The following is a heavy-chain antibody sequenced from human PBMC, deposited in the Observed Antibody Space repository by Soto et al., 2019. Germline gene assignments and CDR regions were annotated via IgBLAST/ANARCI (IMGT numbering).Heavy chain of an antibody. CDR1: GGTFSSYT. D-gene: IGHD2-15*01. CDR3: ARDLFCRGGSSYSIIVFDM. V-gene: IGHV1-69*04. J-gene: IGHJ3*02. CDR2: IIPILGIA. Sequence: ASVKVSCKASGGTFSSYTISWVRQAPGQGLEWMGRIIPILGIANYAQKFQGRVTITADKSTSTAYMELSSLRSEDTAVYYCARDLFCRGGSSYSIIVFDMGGKGKMFTV.